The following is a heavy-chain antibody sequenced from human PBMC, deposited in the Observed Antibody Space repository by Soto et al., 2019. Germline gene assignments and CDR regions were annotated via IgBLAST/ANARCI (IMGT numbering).Heavy chain of an antibody. CDR2: IYYSAST. J-gene: IGHJ5*02. D-gene: IGHD2-15*01. CDR3: ARHVVVAATLCFYP. V-gene: IGHV4-59*08. CDR1: GSSISGYY. Sequence: SGTLCQTFTVSGSSISGYYWIWIKQPPGKGLEWIGYIYYSASTNYNPSLKSRVTISVDTSKNQFSLKLSSVTAADTAVYYRARHVVVAATLCFYPCGQGTLLPISS.